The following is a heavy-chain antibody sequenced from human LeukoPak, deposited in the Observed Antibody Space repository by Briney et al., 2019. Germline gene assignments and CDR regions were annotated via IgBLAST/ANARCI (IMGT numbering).Heavy chain of an antibody. D-gene: IGHD3-10*01. J-gene: IGHJ5*02. CDR1: GGSVSSGSYY. Sequence: SETLSLTCTVSGGSVSSGSYYWSWIRQPPGKGLEWIGYIHHSGTAYYNPSLQSRVITSVDTFKNQFSLKLTSVTAADTAVYYCTRRSPAGSVLFDPWGQGTLVTVSS. CDR2: IHHSGTA. V-gene: IGHV4-31*03. CDR3: TRRSPAGSVLFDP.